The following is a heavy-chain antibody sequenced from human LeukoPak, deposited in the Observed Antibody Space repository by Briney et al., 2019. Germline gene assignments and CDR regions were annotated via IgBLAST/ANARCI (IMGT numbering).Heavy chain of an antibody. CDR1: GGSISSGGYY. Sequence: SQTLSLTCTVSGGSISSGGYYWSWIRQHPGKGLEWIGYIYYSGSTYYNPSLKSRVTISVDKSKNQFSLKLSSVTAADTAVYYCARRGPDAFDIWGQGTMVTVSS. D-gene: IGHD3-16*01. J-gene: IGHJ3*02. CDR2: IYYSGST. V-gene: IGHV4-31*03. CDR3: ARRGPDAFDI.